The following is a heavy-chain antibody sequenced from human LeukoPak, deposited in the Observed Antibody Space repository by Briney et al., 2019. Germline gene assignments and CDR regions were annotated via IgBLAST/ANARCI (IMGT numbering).Heavy chain of an antibody. CDR2: IYYSGST. CDR1: AGSISSDY. D-gene: IGHD1-14*01. V-gene: IGHV4-59*01. J-gene: IGHJ4*02. Sequence: SETLSLTCPVYAGSISSDYRSWVRQPPGRGLEWVGYIYYSGSTNYNPSRESRVTISVDTSKNQFSLKLSSVTAADSAVYYSARDAGTGIFDYWGQGTLVTVSS. CDR3: ARDAGTGIFDY.